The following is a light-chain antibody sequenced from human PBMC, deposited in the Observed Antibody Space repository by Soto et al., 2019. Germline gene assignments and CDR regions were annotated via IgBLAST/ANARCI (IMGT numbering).Light chain of an antibody. CDR3: STYTGSNTPYV. J-gene: IGLJ1*01. CDR1: TSDIGNYNY. CDR2: QVS. Sequence: QSVLTQPASVSGSPGQSISISCTGATSDIGNYNYFSWYQQHPGKAPKLIIYQVSNRPSGVPNRFSGSKSGNTASLTISGLQADDEADYYCSTYTGSNTPYVFGTGTRSPS. V-gene: IGLV2-14*01.